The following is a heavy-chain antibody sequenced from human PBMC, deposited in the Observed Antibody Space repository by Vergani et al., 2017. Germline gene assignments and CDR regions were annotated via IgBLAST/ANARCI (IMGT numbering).Heavy chain of an antibody. CDR3: ASSPVYSSGWSAVDWFDP. D-gene: IGHD6-19*01. CDR2: IKSDGSIT. Sequence: DVHLAESGGGFFQPGGSLRLSCSASGFSFNSYWMHWVRQVPGKGLLWVSRIKSDGSITAYADSVKGRFTISRDNAQNTLYLQMNSLRVEDTGVYYCASSPVYSSGWSAVDWFDPWGQGTLVTVSS. V-gene: IGHV3-74*03. CDR1: GFSFNSYW. J-gene: IGHJ5*02.